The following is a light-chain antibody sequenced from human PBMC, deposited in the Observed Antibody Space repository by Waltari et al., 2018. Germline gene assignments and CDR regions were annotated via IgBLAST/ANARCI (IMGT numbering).Light chain of an antibody. CDR1: QSIATS. CDR2: RAS. CDR3: QQYNNWPPGT. V-gene: IGKV3-15*01. Sequence: ETVVPQSPATLSLSPGASATLSCRTSQSIATSLAWYQHRPGQAPRLHIYRASTRATGIPDRCSGSGSESEFTLTISSLQSEDVALYYCQQYNNWPPGTFGQGTKVEI. J-gene: IGKJ1*01.